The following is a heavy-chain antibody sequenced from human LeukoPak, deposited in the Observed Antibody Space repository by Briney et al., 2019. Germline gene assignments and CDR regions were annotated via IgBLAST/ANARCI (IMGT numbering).Heavy chain of an antibody. D-gene: IGHD3-10*01. CDR1: GYTFTNYY. Sequence: ASVKVSCKASGYTFTNYYIHWVRQAPGQGLEWMGIINPNGGSTNYAQKFQGRVTMTRDTSTSTVYMELSSLRSEDTAVYYCASLRGYFYGFDSWGQGTLVTVSS. CDR3: ASLRGYFYGFDS. CDR2: INPNGGST. J-gene: IGHJ4*02. V-gene: IGHV1-46*01.